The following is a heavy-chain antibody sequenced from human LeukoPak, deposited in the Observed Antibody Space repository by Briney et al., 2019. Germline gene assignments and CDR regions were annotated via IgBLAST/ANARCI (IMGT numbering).Heavy chain of an antibody. V-gene: IGHV3-30*03. CDR2: ISYDGSYK. Sequence: GGSLRLSCAASGFTFSNYGMHWVRQAPGKGLEWVAFISYDGSYKYYADSVKGRFTISRDNSKNTLYLQMNSLRAEDTAVYYCARDSGASSAEYFQHWGQGTLVTVSS. CDR1: GFTFSNYG. J-gene: IGHJ1*01. CDR3: ARDSGASSAEYFQH. D-gene: IGHD1-26*01.